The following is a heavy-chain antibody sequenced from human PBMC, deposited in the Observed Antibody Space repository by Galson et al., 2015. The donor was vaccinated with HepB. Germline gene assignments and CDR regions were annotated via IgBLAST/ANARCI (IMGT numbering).Heavy chain of an antibody. V-gene: IGHV6-1*01. CDR2: TYFRSQWRI. CDR1: GDSVTSHSAV. J-gene: IGHJ6*02. Sequence: CAISGDSVTSHSAVWNWIRRSPSRGLEWLGRTYFRSQWRIDYSVSVKSRITINADTSQNQFSLHLNSMTPEDTAVYYCAYGSDVWGQGTTVIVSS. CDR3: AYGSDV.